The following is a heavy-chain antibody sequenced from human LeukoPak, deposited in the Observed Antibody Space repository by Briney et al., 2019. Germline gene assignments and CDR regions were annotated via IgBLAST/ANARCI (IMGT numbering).Heavy chain of an antibody. CDR3: ARLVVYYGSGDYQEYFQH. CDR1: GGSISSSSYY. J-gene: IGHJ1*01. Sequence: SETLSLTCTVSGGSISSSSYYWGWIRQPPGKGLEWIGSIYYSGSTYYNPSLKSRVTISVDTSKNQFSLKLSSVTAADTAVYYCARLVVYYGSGDYQEYFQHWGQGTLVTVSS. D-gene: IGHD3-10*01. CDR2: IYYSGST. V-gene: IGHV4-39*01.